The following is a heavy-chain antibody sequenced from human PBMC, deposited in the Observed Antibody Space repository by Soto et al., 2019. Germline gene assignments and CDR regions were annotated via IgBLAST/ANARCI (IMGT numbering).Heavy chain of an antibody. D-gene: IGHD3-10*01. Sequence: QVQLVESGGGVVQPGRSLRLSCAASGFTFSTYGIHWVRQAPGKGLEWVSVISYDGSNKYYADSVKGRFTISRDNSKNSLYLQVNSLGVEDTAVYYCAKDLGGSGSLHYLGQGTLVTVSS. CDR3: AKDLGGSGSLHY. CDR2: ISYDGSNK. CDR1: GFTFSTYG. J-gene: IGHJ4*02. V-gene: IGHV3-30*18.